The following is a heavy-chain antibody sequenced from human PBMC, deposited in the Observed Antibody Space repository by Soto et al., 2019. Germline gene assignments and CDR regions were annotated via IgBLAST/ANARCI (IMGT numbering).Heavy chain of an antibody. J-gene: IGHJ3*02. Sequence: GGSLRLSCAASGFTFSSYGMHWVRQAPGKGLEWVAVIWYDGSNKYYADSVKGRFTISRDNSKNTLYLQMNSLRAEDTAVYYCARAKDTAMSSNAFDIWGQGTMVTVSS. CDR1: GFTFSSYG. CDR3: ARAKDTAMSSNAFDI. CDR2: IWYDGSNK. V-gene: IGHV3-33*01. D-gene: IGHD5-18*01.